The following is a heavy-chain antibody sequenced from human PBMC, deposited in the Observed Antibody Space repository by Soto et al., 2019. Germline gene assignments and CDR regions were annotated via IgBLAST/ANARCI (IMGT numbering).Heavy chain of an antibody. D-gene: IGHD2-2*01. CDR3: ARESGSERGSSTSCFNY. Sequence: GASVRVSCKASGYTFTSYYMHWVRQAPGQGLEWIGLINPSGGSTSYAQKFQGRVTMTRDTSTSTVYMELSSLRSEDTAVYYCARESGSERGSSTSCFNYWGQGTLVTVSS. CDR1: GYTFTSYY. V-gene: IGHV1-46*03. CDR2: INPSGGST. J-gene: IGHJ4*02.